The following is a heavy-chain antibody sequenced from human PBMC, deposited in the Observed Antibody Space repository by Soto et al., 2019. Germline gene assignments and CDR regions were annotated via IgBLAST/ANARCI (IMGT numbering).Heavy chain of an antibody. V-gene: IGHV1-46*01. D-gene: IGHD5-18*01. CDR1: GYTFTHYY. CDR2: INPNGGVT. J-gene: IGHJ4*02. CDR3: ATSVNSAMAFDY. Sequence: ASLKVSCKASGYTFTHYYIHWVRQAPGQGLEWMGIINPNGGVTTYAQKFRAGFTMTRDTSTSTVYMELSSLRSEDSAVYYCATSVNSAMAFDYWGQGTLVTVSS.